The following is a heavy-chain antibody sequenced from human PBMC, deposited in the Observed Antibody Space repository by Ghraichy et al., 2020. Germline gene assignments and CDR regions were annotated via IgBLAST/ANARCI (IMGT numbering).Heavy chain of an antibody. Sequence: GGSLRLSCAASGFTFSSYWMHWVRQAPGKGLVWVSRINSDGSSTSYADSVKGRFTISRDNAKNTLYLQMNSLRAEDTAVYYCARGKYDFWSGGREPIDYWGQGTLVTVSS. D-gene: IGHD3-3*01. CDR2: INSDGSST. V-gene: IGHV3-74*01. CDR1: GFTFSSYW. J-gene: IGHJ4*02. CDR3: ARGKYDFWSGGREPIDY.